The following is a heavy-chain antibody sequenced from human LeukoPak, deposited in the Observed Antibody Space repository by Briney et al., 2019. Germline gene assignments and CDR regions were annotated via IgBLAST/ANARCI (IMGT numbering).Heavy chain of an antibody. Sequence: GGSLRLSCAASGFIFSSYAMSWVRQAPGEGLEWVSGISGSGGSTYYADSVKGRFTISRDNSKNTLYLQMNSLRAEDTAVYYCAKGAAAGIFGVPSGYWGQGTLVTVSS. V-gene: IGHV3-23*01. CDR1: GFIFSSYA. J-gene: IGHJ4*02. D-gene: IGHD6-13*01. CDR3: AKGAAAGIFGVPSGY. CDR2: ISGSGGST.